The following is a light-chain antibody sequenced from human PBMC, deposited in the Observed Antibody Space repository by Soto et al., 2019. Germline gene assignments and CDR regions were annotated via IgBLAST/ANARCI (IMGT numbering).Light chain of an antibody. Sequence: QSALTQPASVSVSPGQSITISCTGTSSDVGGYNYVSWYQQHPGKAPKLMIYDVSNRPSGVSNRFSGSKSGNTASLTISGLQAEDEADYYCSSYTSSSTLPYVFGTGTKLTVL. CDR1: SSDVGGYNY. V-gene: IGLV2-14*01. CDR3: SSYTSSSTLPYV. J-gene: IGLJ1*01. CDR2: DVS.